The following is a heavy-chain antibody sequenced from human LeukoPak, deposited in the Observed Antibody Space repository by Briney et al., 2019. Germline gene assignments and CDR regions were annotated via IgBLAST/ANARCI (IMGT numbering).Heavy chain of an antibody. CDR1: GGSISNYY. Sequence: SETLSLTCTVSGGSISNYYWSWIRQPAGRGLEWIGRIYSSGSTNYNPSLKSRVTMSVDTSKNQFSVNLTSVTAADTAVYYCVRCRGTTVLTRFDNWGQGTLVTVSS. V-gene: IGHV4-4*07. D-gene: IGHD4/OR15-4a*01. CDR2: IYSSGST. J-gene: IGHJ4*02. CDR3: VRCRGTTVLTRFDN.